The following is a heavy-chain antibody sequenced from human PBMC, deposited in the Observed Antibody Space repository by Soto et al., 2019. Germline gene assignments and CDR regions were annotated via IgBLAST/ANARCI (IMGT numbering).Heavy chain of an antibody. Sequence: PGWSLRLSCAASGFTFSSYEMNWVRQAPGKGLEWVSDITSTGSTRYYADSVKGRFTISRDNAKNSLYLQMNSLRAGDTAVYYCARGYCTSSACHWNFDYWGQGTLVTVSS. CDR2: ITSTGSTR. J-gene: IGHJ4*02. CDR1: GFTFSSYE. CDR3: ARGYCTSSACHWNFDY. D-gene: IGHD2-8*02. V-gene: IGHV3-48*03.